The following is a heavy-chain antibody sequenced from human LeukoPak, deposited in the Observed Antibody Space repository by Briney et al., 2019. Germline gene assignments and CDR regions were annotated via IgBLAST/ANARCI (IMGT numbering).Heavy chain of an antibody. Sequence: ASVKVSCKASGGTFSSYAISWVRQAPGQGLEWMGGIIPIFGTANYAQKFQGRVTMTRDTSTSTVYMELSSLRSEDTAVYYCARDYSADIVVVPAASDYWGQGTLVTVSS. CDR2: IIPIFGTA. CDR1: GGTFSSYA. V-gene: IGHV1-69*05. D-gene: IGHD2-2*01. J-gene: IGHJ4*02. CDR3: ARDYSADIVVVPAASDY.